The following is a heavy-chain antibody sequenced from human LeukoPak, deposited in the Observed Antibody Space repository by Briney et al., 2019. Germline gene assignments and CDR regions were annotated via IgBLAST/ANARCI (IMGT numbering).Heavy chain of an antibody. Sequence: SETLSLTCAVYGGSFSGYYWSWIRQPPGKGLEWIGEINHSGSTNYNPSLKSRVTISVDTSKNQFSLKLSSVTAADTAVYYCAREGREYSSSLGSLYYYYGMDVWGQGTTVTVSS. CDR3: AREGREYSSSLGSLYYYYGMDV. V-gene: IGHV4-34*01. CDR2: INHSGST. CDR1: GGSFSGYY. D-gene: IGHD6-13*01. J-gene: IGHJ6*02.